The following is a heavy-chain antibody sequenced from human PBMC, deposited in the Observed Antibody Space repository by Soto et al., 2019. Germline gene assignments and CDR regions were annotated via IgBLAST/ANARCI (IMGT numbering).Heavy chain of an antibody. V-gene: IGHV4-30-4*01. Sequence: QVQLQESGPGLVKPSQTLSLTCTVSGGSISSGDYYWSWIRQPPGKGLEWIGYIYYSGSTYYNPSLMRRVTISVDPSKNQFSLKLSAVTAADTAVYYCARVGGFGATTIAYWGQGTLVTVSS. CDR1: GGSISSGDYY. CDR2: IYYSGST. D-gene: IGHD3-10*01. CDR3: ARVGGFGATTIAY. J-gene: IGHJ4*02.